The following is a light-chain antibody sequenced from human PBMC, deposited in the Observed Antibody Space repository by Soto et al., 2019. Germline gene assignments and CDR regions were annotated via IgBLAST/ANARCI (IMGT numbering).Light chain of an antibody. CDR1: SSEVGGYNY. CDR3: SSYTTSNTRQLV. J-gene: IGLJ1*01. CDR2: DVS. Sequence: QSALTQPASVFGSPGQSITISCTGTSSEVGGYNYVSWYQQHPGKAPKFMIYDVSNRPSGVSNRFSGSKSGNTASLTISGLQAEDDSDYYCSSYTTSNTRQLVFGTVTEVT. V-gene: IGLV2-14*01.